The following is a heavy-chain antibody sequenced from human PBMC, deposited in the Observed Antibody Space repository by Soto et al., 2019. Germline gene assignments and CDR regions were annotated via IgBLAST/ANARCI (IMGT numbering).Heavy chain of an antibody. CDR2: ISGNNGAT. J-gene: IGHJ5*01. V-gene: IGHV1-18*04. CDR1: GYTFANYG. CDR3: VRDLKSLRVTGPWFDS. Sequence: GASVKVSCKASGYTFANYGISWVRQAPGQGLEWMGGISGNNGATNYAPKVQDRLTMTLDTSTGVASMALRSLRSDATAIYYCVRDLKSLRVTGPWFDSWGQGTLVTVSS. D-gene: IGHD1-1*01.